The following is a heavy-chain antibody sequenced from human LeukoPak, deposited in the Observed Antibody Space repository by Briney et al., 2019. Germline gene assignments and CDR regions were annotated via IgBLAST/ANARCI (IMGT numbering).Heavy chain of an antibody. V-gene: IGHV5-51*01. J-gene: IGHJ4*02. Sequence: GESLKISCKGSGYSFTSYWIGWVRQMPGKGLEWMGNIYPGDSDTRYSPSFQGQVTISADKSISTAYLQWSSLKASDTAIYYCTRRASVAAPLDYWGQGTLVTVSS. CDR2: IYPGDSDT. CDR1: GYSFTSYW. CDR3: TRRASVAAPLDY.